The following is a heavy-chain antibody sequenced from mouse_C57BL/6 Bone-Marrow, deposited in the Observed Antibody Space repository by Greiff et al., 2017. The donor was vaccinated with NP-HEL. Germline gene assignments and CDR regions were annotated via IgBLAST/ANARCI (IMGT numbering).Heavy chain of an antibody. CDR3: ALYGNYEEDYFDY. Sequence: QVQLQQSGAELVRPGTSVKLSCKASGYTFTSYWMHWVKQRPGQGLEWIGVIDPSDSYTNYNQKFKGKATLTVDTSSSTAYMQLSSLTSEDSAVYYCALYGNYEEDYFDYWGQGTTLTVSS. CDR2: IDPSDSYT. CDR1: GYTFTSYW. J-gene: IGHJ2*01. D-gene: IGHD2-1*01. V-gene: IGHV1-59*01.